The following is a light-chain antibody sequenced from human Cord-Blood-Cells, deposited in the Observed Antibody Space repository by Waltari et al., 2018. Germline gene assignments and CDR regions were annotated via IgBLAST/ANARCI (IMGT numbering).Light chain of an antibody. CDR3: CSYAGSSPWV. V-gene: IGLV2-23*01. Sequence: QSALTQPASASGSPGQSITISCTGTSSDVGGYNLVSWYQQHPGKAPKLMIYEGSKRPSGVSNRFSGSKSGNTASLTISGLQAEDEADYYCCSYAGSSPWVFGGGTKLTVL. J-gene: IGLJ3*02. CDR1: SSDVGGYNL. CDR2: EGS.